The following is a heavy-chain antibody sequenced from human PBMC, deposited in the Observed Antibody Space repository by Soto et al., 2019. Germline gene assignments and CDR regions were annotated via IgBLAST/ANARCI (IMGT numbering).Heavy chain of an antibody. CDR2: SKQSGST. CDR1: GGSFRGCY. CDR3: ARGYGSGWEYFDS. V-gene: IGHV4-34*02. D-gene: IGHD6-19*01. Sequence: QVQLQQWGAGLLKPSETLSLTCAVYGGSFRGCYWSWIRQPPRKGLEWVGESKQSGSTNYNPSLKSRVTISVHTSKHQFSLELNSVTAADTAVYYCARGYGSGWEYFDSSGQGTLVTVSS. J-gene: IGHJ4*02.